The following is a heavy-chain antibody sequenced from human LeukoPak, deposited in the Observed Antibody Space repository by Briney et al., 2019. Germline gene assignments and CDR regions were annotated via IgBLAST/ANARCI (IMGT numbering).Heavy chain of an antibody. CDR2: INHSGST. V-gene: IGHV4-34*01. CDR3: AGGRGSLVSITDY. Sequence: SETLSLTCAVSGESFSGYFWTWIRQPPGKGLEWIGEINHSGSTNYNPSLKSRVTISVDTSKNQFSLKLSSVTAADTAVYYCAGGRGSLVSITDYWGQGTLVTVSS. D-gene: IGHD3-10*01. J-gene: IGHJ4*02. CDR1: GESFSGYF.